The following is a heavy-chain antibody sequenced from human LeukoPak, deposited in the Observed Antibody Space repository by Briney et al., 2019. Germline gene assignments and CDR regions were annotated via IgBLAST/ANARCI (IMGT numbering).Heavy chain of an antibody. J-gene: IGHJ4*02. D-gene: IGHD2-15*01. V-gene: IGHV1-2*02. CDR3: ATVRDIVVGGGPYYFDY. CDR1: GYTFIGYY. Sequence: ASVKVSCKASGYTFIGYYLHWVRQAPGQGLEWMGWINPHNGDTNYAQKFQGRVTMTRDTSITTAYMELSRLKSDDTAVYYCATVRDIVVGGGPYYFDYWGQGTMVTVSS. CDR2: INPHNGDT.